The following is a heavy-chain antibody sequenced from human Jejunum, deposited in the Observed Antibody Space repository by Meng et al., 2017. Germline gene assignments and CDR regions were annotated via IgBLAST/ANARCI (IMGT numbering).Heavy chain of an antibody. CDR2: ILDREGIT. Sequence: GVLVQRVGSLRRSCAASGFTFSNQCMSGVRQDTGNGLEWVSVILDREGITSYEDSVKGRFTISRDNSKNTLYLQMSSLGVDDTAVYNCANRAWLEYWGQGTLVTVSS. V-gene: IGHV3-23*01. CDR1: GFTFSNQC. J-gene: IGHJ4*02. D-gene: IGHD3-22*01. CDR3: ANRAWLEY.